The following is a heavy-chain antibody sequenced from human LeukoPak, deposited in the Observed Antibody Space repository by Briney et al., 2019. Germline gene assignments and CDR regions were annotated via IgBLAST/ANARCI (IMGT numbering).Heavy chain of an antibody. CDR3: ARGRYDFWSGLAPRWYYYMDV. CDR2: INHSGST. V-gene: IGHV4-34*01. D-gene: IGHD3-3*01. Sequence: PSETLSLTCAVYGVSLSGYYWRWIRHPPGKGLEWIGEINHSGSTNYNPSLKSRVTISVDTSKNQFSLKLSSVTAADTAVYYCARGRYDFWSGLAPRWYYYMDVWGKGTTVTVSS. CDR1: GVSLSGYY. J-gene: IGHJ6*03.